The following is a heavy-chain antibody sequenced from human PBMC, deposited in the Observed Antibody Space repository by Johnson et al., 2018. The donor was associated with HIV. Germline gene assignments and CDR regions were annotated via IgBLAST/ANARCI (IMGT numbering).Heavy chain of an antibody. CDR1: GFNFNRNA. V-gene: IGHV3-30*04. J-gene: IGHJ3*01. CDR2: ISSDATEK. D-gene: IGHD2-8*01. Sequence: QVQLVESGGGVVQPGRSLGLSCRASGFNFNRNAMHWVRQPPGQGLQWVAVISSDATEKHYGDSVRGRFTISRDNSKNTLSLQMTSLTAEDTAIYFCVRGSLIDDSFAAWGQGTMVLVSS. CDR3: VRGSLIDDSFAA.